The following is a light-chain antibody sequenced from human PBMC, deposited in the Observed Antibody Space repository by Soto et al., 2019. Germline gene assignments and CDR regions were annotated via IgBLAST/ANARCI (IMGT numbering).Light chain of an antibody. CDR2: AAS. CDR3: QQSYSTLFS. V-gene: IGKV1-39*01. CDR1: QTIIRY. Sequence: DIQMTQSPSSLSASVGDRVTITCRASQTIIRYLNWYQQKPGRAPNLLIYAASNLQSGVPSRFSGSASGREFTLTISSLQPADFATYYCQQSYSTLFSFGPGTKVEIK. J-gene: IGKJ3*01.